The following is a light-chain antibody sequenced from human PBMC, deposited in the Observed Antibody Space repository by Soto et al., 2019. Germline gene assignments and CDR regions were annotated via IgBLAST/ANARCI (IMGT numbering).Light chain of an antibody. Sequence: EIVLTQSAGTLSLSPGERATLSCGASQSVTSNYLAWYQQKPGQAPRLLIYGASRRATGVPDRFIGSGSGTDFTLTISRLEPEDFAVYYCQHYITSLTTFGQGTKVDIK. CDR1: QSVTSNY. J-gene: IGKJ1*01. CDR3: QHYITSLTT. CDR2: GAS. V-gene: IGKV3-20*01.